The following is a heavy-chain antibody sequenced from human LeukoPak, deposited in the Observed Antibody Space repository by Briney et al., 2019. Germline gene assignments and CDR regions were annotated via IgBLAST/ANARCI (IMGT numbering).Heavy chain of an antibody. CDR2: TYYRSKWYN. V-gene: IGHV6-1*01. D-gene: IGHD2-15*01. CDR1: GDSVSSNSAA. CDR3: ARDYCSGGSCHFDY. Sequence: SQTLSLTCAISGDSVSSNSAAWNWIRQSPSRGLEWLGRTYYRSKWYNDYAISVQSRVTINPDTSKNQFSLQLNSVTPEDTAVYYCARDYCSGGSCHFDYWGQGTLVTVSS. J-gene: IGHJ4*02.